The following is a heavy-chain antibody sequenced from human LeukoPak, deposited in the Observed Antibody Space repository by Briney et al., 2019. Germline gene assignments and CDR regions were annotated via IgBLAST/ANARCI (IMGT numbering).Heavy chain of an antibody. CDR2: ISYDGSNK. J-gene: IGHJ4*02. V-gene: IGHV3-30*04. CDR3: ARDLQYVLLMGEIDY. D-gene: IGHD2-8*01. CDR1: GFSFSTYA. Sequence: PGRSLRLSCAASGFSFSTYAMHWVRQAPGKGLEWVALISYDGSNKYYADSVKGRFTISRDNSKNTLYLQMHSLRADDTAVYYCARDLQYVLLMGEIDYWGQGTLVTVSS.